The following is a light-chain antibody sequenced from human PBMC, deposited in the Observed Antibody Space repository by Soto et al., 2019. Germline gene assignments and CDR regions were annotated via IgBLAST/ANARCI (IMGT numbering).Light chain of an antibody. Sequence: QSVLTQPPSASVTPGQRVTISCSGSSSNIGSNTVNWYQQLPGTAPKLLIYSNNQRPSGVPDRFSGSKSGTSASLAISGLQSEDEADYYCAAWEDSLNGWVFGGGTQLTVL. V-gene: IGLV1-44*01. CDR1: SSNIGSNT. CDR2: SNN. CDR3: AAWEDSLNGWV. J-gene: IGLJ3*02.